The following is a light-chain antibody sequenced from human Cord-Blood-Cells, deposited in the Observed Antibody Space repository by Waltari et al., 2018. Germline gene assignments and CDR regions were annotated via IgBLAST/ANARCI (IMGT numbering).Light chain of an antibody. CDR2: KDS. Sequence: SYELTQPPSVSVSPGQTARITCSGDALPKQYAYWYQQKPGQAPVLVIYKDSERPSGIPEGFSGSSSGTTVTLTISGVQAEDVADYYCQSADSSGTYWVFGGGTKLTVL. CDR1: ALPKQY. CDR3: QSADSSGTYWV. V-gene: IGLV3-25*02. J-gene: IGLJ3*02.